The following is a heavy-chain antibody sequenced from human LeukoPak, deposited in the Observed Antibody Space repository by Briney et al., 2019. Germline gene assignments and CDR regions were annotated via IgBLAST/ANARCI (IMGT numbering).Heavy chain of an antibody. CDR2: IIPIFGTA. Sequence: GASVKVSCKASGGTFSSYAISWVRQAPGRGLEWMGRIIPIFGTANYAQKFQGRVTITTDESTSTAYMELSSLRSEDTAVYYCASRGYSYGIFDYWGQGTLVTVSS. J-gene: IGHJ4*02. CDR3: ASRGYSYGIFDY. CDR1: GGTFSSYA. V-gene: IGHV1-69*05. D-gene: IGHD5-18*01.